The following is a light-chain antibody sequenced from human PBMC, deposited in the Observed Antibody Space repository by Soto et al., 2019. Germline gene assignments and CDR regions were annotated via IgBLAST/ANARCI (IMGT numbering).Light chain of an antibody. Sequence: EIVLTQSPGTLSSSPGESATLSCRASQSVSSTYFAWYQQRPGQSPRLLIYATSSRATGIPDRFSGSGSGTDFTLTISRLEPEDFAVYYCGQYASSPWTFGQGTKVEIK. CDR2: ATS. J-gene: IGKJ1*01. CDR3: GQYASSPWT. CDR1: QSVSSTY. V-gene: IGKV3-20*01.